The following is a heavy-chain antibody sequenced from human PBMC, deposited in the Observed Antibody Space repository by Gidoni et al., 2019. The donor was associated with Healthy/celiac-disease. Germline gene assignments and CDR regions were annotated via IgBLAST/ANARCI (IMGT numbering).Heavy chain of an antibody. V-gene: IGHV4-39*01. D-gene: IGHD3-10*01. CDR2: IYYSGST. J-gene: IGHJ4*02. CDR3: ARYYYGSGSYTVIDY. CDR1: GGSISSSSYY. Sequence: QLHLQESGPGLVKPSETLSLTCTVSGGSISSSSYYWGWIRQPPGKGLEWIGSIYYSGSTYYNPSLKSRVTISVDTSKNQFSLKLSSVTAADTAVYYCARYYYGSGSYTVIDYWGQGTLVTVSS.